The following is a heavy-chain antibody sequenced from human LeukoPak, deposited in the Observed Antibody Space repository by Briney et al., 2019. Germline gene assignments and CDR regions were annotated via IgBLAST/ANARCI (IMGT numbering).Heavy chain of an antibody. J-gene: IGHJ4*02. V-gene: IGHV3-66*01. Sequence: GGSLRLSCAASGFTVSPHYMSWARQAPGQGLEWVSAIYSGSSGSTYHADSVKDRFTISRDPFKNTLYLQMNSLRAEDTAVYYCARRGRGLTFDYWGQGALVTVSS. D-gene: IGHD3-10*01. CDR3: ARRGRGLTFDY. CDR1: GFTVSPHY. CDR2: IYSGSSGST.